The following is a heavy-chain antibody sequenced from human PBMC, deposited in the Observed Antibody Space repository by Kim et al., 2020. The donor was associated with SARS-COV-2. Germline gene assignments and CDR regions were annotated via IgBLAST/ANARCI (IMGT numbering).Heavy chain of an antibody. Sequence: LKSRFTISVDTSKNQFSLKLSAVTAADTAVYYCARGYYDFWSGYLNWFDPWGQGTLVTVSS. CDR3: ARGYYDFWSGYLNWFDP. V-gene: IGHV4-30-2*05. J-gene: IGHJ5*02. D-gene: IGHD3-3*01.